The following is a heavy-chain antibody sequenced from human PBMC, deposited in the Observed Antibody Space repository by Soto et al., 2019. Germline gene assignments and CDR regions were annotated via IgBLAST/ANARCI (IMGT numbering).Heavy chain of an antibody. Sequence: GGSLRLSCAASGFTFSPYAMHWVRLAPGKGLEWVALISHDGNNEYYADSVKGRFTISRDNSKNTLYLQMNSLRAEDTAVYYCSRDPFFSAELFDFWGQGTLVTVSS. CDR3: SRDPFFSAELFDF. V-gene: IGHV3-30-3*01. CDR2: ISHDGNNE. CDR1: GFTFSPYA. D-gene: IGHD3-3*02. J-gene: IGHJ4*02.